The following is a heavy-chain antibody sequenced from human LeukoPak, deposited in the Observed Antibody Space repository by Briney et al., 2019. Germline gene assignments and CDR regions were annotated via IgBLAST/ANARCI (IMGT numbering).Heavy chain of an antibody. D-gene: IGHD3-10*01. CDR1: GGSISSDTHH. V-gene: IGHV4-39*01. CDR3: ARSGWPLVGFDP. CDR2: VYYSGSN. Sequence: PSETLSLTCTVSGGSISSDTHHWGWLRQPPGKGLQWIGSVYYSGSNYYNPSLRSRVTLSVDTWKEQFSLKLSSVTATATAMYYCARSGWPLVGFDPWGQGILVTVSS. J-gene: IGHJ5*02.